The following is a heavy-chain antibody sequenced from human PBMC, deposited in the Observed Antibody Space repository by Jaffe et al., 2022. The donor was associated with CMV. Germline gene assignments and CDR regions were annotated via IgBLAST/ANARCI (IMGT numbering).Heavy chain of an antibody. CDR1: GFTFSSYD. CDR3: ARGGGKSETTYYYYMDV. J-gene: IGHJ6*03. CDR2: IGTAGDP. Sequence: EVQLVESGGGLVQPGGSLRLSCAASGFTFSSYDMHWVRQATGKGLEWVSAIGTAGDPYYPGSVKGRFTISRENAKNSLYLQMNSLRAGDTAVYYCARGGGKSETTYYYYMDVWGKGTTVTVSS. V-gene: IGHV3-13*05. D-gene: IGHD1-1*01.